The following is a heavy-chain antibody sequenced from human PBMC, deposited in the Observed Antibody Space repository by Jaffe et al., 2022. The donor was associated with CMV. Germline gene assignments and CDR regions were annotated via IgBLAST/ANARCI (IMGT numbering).Heavy chain of an antibody. CDR1: GFTFSSYA. CDR2: ISGSGGST. D-gene: IGHD3-10*01. V-gene: IGHV3-23*01. J-gene: IGHJ4*02. CDR3: AKAVLLWFGEPQYYFDY. Sequence: EVQLLESGGGLVQPGGSLRLSCAASGFTFSSYAMSWVRQAPGKGLEWVSAISGSGGSTYYADSVKGRFTISRDNSKNTLYLQMNSLRAEDTAVYYCAKAVLLWFGEPQYYFDYWGQGTLVTVSS.